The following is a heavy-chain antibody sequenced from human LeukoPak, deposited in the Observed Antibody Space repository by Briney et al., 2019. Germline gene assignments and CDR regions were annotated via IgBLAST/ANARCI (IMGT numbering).Heavy chain of an antibody. Sequence: SVKVSCKASGGTFSSHAISWVRQAPGQGLEWMGGIIPIFGTANYAQKFQGRVTITTDESTSTAYMELSSLRSEDTAVYYCARTRRGYCSSTSCAPYCYYYYMDVWGKGTTVTVSS. J-gene: IGHJ6*03. CDR2: IIPIFGTA. D-gene: IGHD2-2*01. CDR3: ARTRRGYCSSTSCAPYCYYYYMDV. CDR1: GGTFSSHA. V-gene: IGHV1-69*05.